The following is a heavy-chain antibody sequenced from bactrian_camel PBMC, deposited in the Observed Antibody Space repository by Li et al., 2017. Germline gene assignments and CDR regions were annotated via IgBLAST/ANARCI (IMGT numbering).Heavy chain of an antibody. Sequence: VQLVESGGGSVQTGGSLTLSCVGSQDIFSRYCMAWFHQGPGKEREGVAAVDERFRRTYADSVKGRFTISQDNAKNTVYLQMNSLKPEDTAMYYCAADSAVLIFGGTIKAADFGYWGQGTQVTVS. CDR2: VDERFRR. J-gene: IGHJ6*01. CDR3: AADSAVLIFGGTIKAADFGY. CDR1: QDIFSRYC. D-gene: IGHD1*01. V-gene: IGHV3S53*01.